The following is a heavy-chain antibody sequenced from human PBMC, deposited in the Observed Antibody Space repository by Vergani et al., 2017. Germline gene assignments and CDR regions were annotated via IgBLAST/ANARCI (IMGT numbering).Heavy chain of an antibody. CDR3: ARAEYSSSSPGG. D-gene: IGHD6-6*01. J-gene: IGHJ4*02. CDR1: GYSFTSYW. CDR2: IDPSDSYT. Sequence: EVQLVQSGAEVKKPGESLRISCKGSGYSFTSYWISWVRQMPGKGLEWMGRIDPSDSYTNYSPSFQGNVTISADKSISTAYLQWSSLKASDTAMYYCARAEYSSSSPGGWGQGTLVTVSS. V-gene: IGHV5-10-1*03.